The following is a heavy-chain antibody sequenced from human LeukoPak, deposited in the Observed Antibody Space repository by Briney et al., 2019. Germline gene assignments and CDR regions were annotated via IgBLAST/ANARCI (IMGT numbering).Heavy chain of an antibody. Sequence: GGSLRLSCAASGFTFSSYGMHWVRQAPGKGLEWVAFIRYDGSNKYYADSVKGRFTISRDNSKNTLYLQMNSLRAEDTALYYCAKDARDRGYSYGYVVDYWGQGTLVTVSS. V-gene: IGHV3-30*02. D-gene: IGHD5-18*01. CDR3: AKDARDRGYSYGYVVDY. J-gene: IGHJ4*02. CDR2: IRYDGSNK. CDR1: GFTFSSYG.